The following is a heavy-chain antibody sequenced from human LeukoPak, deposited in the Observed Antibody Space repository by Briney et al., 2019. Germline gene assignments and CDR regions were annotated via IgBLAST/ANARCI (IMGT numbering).Heavy chain of an antibody. CDR1: GGTFSSYA. Sequence: SVKVSCKASGGTFSSYAISWVRQAPGQGLEWMGGIIPIFGTANYAQKFQGRVTITTDESTSTAYMELSSLRSEDTAVYYCARGSLVSLWFGESGWFDPWGQGTLVTVSS. CDR3: ARGSLVSLWFGESGWFDP. J-gene: IGHJ5*02. V-gene: IGHV1-69*05. CDR2: IIPIFGTA. D-gene: IGHD3-10*01.